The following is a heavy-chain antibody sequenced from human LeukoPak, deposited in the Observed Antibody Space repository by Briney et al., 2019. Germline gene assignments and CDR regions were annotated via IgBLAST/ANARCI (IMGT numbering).Heavy chain of an antibody. J-gene: IGHJ3*02. CDR2: IYYSGST. D-gene: IGHD5-24*01. CDR3: ARDLTSDGAFDI. V-gene: IGHV4-31*03. Sequence: SQTLSLTCTVSGGSISSGGYYWRWIRQHPGKGLEWIGYIYYSGSTYYNPSLKSRVTISVDTSKNQFSLKLSSVTAADTAVYYCARDLTSDGAFDIWGQGTMVTVSS. CDR1: GGSISSGGYY.